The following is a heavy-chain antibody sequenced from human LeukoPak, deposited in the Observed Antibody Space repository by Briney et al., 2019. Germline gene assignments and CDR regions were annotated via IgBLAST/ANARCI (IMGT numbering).Heavy chain of an antibody. D-gene: IGHD3-10*02. V-gene: IGHV4-4*02. CDR1: GGSISSSNW. CDR3: ARLDFERTMS. J-gene: IGHJ5*02. CDR2: MYFSGST. Sequence: SGTLSLTCAVSGGSISSSNWWSWVRQPPGKGLEWIGSMYFSGSTYFTPSLKSRVTISVDTSKNQFSLKLSSVIAADTAVYYCARLDFERTMSWGQGTLVTVSS.